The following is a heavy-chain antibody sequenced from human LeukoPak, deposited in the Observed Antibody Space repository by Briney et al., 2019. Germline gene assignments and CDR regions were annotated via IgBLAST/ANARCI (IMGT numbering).Heavy chain of an antibody. D-gene: IGHD1-20*01. CDR3: ARDRITGTLDY. V-gene: IGHV3-23*01. Sequence: GGSLRLSCVASGFTFSNYAMTWVRQAPGKGLELVSGIWGADDKTVYGDAVKGRFTISRDNSKNTLYLQMNSLRAEDTAVYCCARDRITGTLDYWGQGTLVTVSS. CDR1: GFTFSNYA. CDR2: IWGADDKT. J-gene: IGHJ4*02.